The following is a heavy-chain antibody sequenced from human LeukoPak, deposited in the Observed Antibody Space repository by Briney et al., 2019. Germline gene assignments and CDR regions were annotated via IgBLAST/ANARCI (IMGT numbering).Heavy chain of an antibody. J-gene: IGHJ5*02. Sequence: ASVKVSCKASGYTFTSYGISWGRQAPGQAREWMGWISAYNGNTNYAQKLQGRVTMTTETSTSTAHMELRSLRSDDTAVYYCARPRYDSSGYYGTNWFDPWGQGTLVTVSS. CDR3: ARPRYDSSGYYGTNWFDP. D-gene: IGHD3-22*01. CDR2: ISAYNGNT. CDR1: GYTFTSYG. V-gene: IGHV1-18*01.